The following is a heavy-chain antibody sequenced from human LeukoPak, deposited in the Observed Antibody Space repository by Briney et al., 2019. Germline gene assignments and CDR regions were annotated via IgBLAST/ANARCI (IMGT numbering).Heavy chain of an antibody. V-gene: IGHV4-34*01. J-gene: IGHJ4*02. CDR1: GGSFSGYY. Sequence: PSETLSLTCAVYGGSFSGYYWSWIRQPPGKGLEWIGEINHSGSTNYNPSLESRVTISVDTSKNQFSLKLSSVTAADTAVYYCARPGDGYYFDYWGQRTLVTVSS. CDR2: INHSGST. D-gene: IGHD4-17*01. CDR3: ARPGDGYYFDY.